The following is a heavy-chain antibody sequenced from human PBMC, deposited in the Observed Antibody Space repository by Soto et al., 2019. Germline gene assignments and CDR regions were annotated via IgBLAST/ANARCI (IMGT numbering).Heavy chain of an antibody. D-gene: IGHD5-18*01. Sequence: GGSLRLSCAASGFTFSSYAMTWVRQAPGKGLEWLSVISSTGSTYFADSVKGRFTISRDNSKNTLSLQMHSLRVEDTAVYYCAKDPLEIQLWPKYYFDYWGQGTLVTVS. CDR3: AKDPLEIQLWPKYYFDY. V-gene: IGHV3-23*01. CDR1: GFTFSSYA. CDR2: ISSTGST. J-gene: IGHJ4*02.